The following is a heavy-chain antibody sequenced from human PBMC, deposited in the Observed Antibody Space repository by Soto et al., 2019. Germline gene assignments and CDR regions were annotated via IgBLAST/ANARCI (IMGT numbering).Heavy chain of an antibody. J-gene: IGHJ6*02. Sequence: PVRSLRDSWTASEFTFSSYARHWVLQTPFKVLEWLSAILYDECNEYHADSVKGRFTISRDNSKNPLYLQMNRLRGEHTAVDSFARVLRGIPPWPGYYYGMEVWGQGTTVTVSS. CDR1: EFTFSSYA. CDR3: ARVLRGIPPWPGYYYGMEV. D-gene: IGHD2-21*01. V-gene: IGHV3-33*01. CDR2: ILYDECNE.